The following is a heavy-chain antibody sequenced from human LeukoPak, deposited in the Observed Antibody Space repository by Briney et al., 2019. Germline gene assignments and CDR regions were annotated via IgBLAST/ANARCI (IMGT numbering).Heavy chain of an antibody. CDR1: GFTFSSYG. CDR3: AKDVDDSVFHFDY. V-gene: IGHV3-30*02. CDR2: IWYDGSNK. J-gene: IGHJ4*02. Sequence: GGSLRLSCAASGFTFSSYGMHWVRQAPGKGLEWVAVIWYDGSNKYYADSVKGRFTISRDNSKNTLYLQMNSLRAEDTAVYYCAKDVDDSVFHFDYWGQGTLVTVSS. D-gene: IGHD3-3*01.